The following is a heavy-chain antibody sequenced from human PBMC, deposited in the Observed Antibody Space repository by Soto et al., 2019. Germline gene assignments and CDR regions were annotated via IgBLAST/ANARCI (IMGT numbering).Heavy chain of an antibody. CDR1: GFTFSAYG. CDR3: ARDRGNNGWTLFDS. V-gene: IGHV3-48*02. J-gene: IGHJ4*02. Sequence: HLVESGGGLVQPGGSLRLSCSASGFTFSAYGMNWVRQAPGKGLEWVSFIPSNSRTMYYAASVKGRFTISRDNANNSLYLQMDGMRDEDTAVYYGARDRGNNGWTLFDSWGQGILVTVSS. D-gene: IGHD6-19*01. CDR2: IPSNSRTM.